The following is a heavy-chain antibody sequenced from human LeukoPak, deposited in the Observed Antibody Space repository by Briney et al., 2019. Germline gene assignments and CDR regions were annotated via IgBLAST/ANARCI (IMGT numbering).Heavy chain of an antibody. D-gene: IGHD1-26*01. CDR3: ARFRRGNYFDS. CDR1: GFTFSSYA. V-gene: IGHV3-23*01. J-gene: IGHJ4*02. CDR2: ISGSGGST. Sequence: GGSLRLSCAASGFTFSSYAMSWVRQAPGKGLEWVSAISGSGGSTYYADSVKGRFTISRDNAKNSLYLQMNSLRAEDTAVYYCARFRRGNYFDSWGQGTLVTVSS.